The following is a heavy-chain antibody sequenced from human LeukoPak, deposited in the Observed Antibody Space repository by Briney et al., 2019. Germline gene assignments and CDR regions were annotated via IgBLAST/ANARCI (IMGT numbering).Heavy chain of an antibody. CDR2: ISVSGDST. CDR1: GFTFSNYA. V-gene: IGHV3-23*01. Sequence: GGSLRLSRAASGFTFSNYAMTWVRQAPGKGLVWVSAISVSGDSTYYADSMKGRFTVTRDNSKYTLYLQMNSLRAEDTAVYYCARRGYDSPYYFDYWGQGTLVTVSS. J-gene: IGHJ4*02. D-gene: IGHD3-22*01. CDR3: ARRGYDSPYYFDY.